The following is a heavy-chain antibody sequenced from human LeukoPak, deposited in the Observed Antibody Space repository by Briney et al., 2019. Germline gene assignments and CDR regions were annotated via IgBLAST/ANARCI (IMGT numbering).Heavy chain of an antibody. CDR1: GGSISSYY. CDR3: ARDRLDTAMVTPFAY. V-gene: IGHV4-4*07. D-gene: IGHD5-18*01. J-gene: IGHJ4*02. Sequence: SETLSLTCTVSGGSISSYYWSWIRQPAGKGLEWIGRIYNSGSTNYNPSLKSRVTMSVDTSKNQFSLKLSSVTAADTAVYYCARDRLDTAMVTPFAYWGQGTLVTVSS. CDR2: IYNSGST.